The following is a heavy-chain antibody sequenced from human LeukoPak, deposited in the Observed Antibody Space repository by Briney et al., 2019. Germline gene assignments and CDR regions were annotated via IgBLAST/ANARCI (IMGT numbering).Heavy chain of an antibody. V-gene: IGHV4-39*01. Sequence: SGTLSLTCTVTGDSITSGAYYWGWIRQAPGKGLEWIGSIYFNGGSTYYNPSLKSRATISIDASNNQFSLNLRSLTAADTAVYYCARPLYNSWGWFDPWGPGTLVTVSS. D-gene: IGHD1-1*01. CDR3: ARPLYNSWGWFDP. CDR2: IYFNGGST. CDR1: GDSITSGAYY. J-gene: IGHJ5*02.